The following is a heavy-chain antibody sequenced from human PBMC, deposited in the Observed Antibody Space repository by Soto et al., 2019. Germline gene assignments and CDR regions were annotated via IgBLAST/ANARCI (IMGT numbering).Heavy chain of an antibody. J-gene: IGHJ4*02. V-gene: IGHV3-30*18. Sequence: QVQLVESGGGVVQPGRSLRLSCAASGFTFSSYGMHWVRQAPGKGLEWVAVISYDGSNKYYADSVKGRFTISRDNSKNTLYLQMNSLRAEDTAVYYCAKAAQYKPGSSGFRPFYFDYWGQGTLVIVSS. CDR1: GFTFSSYG. CDR3: AKAAQYKPGSSGFRPFYFDY. D-gene: IGHD3-22*01. CDR2: ISYDGSNK.